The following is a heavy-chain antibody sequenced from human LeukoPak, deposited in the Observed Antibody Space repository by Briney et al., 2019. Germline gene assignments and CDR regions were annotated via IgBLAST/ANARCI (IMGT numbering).Heavy chain of an antibody. D-gene: IGHD1-26*01. CDR1: GFHFRSYS. J-gene: IGHJ6*02. CDR2: ISSSSNYI. CDR3: ARGVGWEVQPYYYGMDV. Sequence: GGSLRLSCAASGFHFRSYSNNWVPQAAGKGLEWVSSISSSSNYIYYADSVKGRFSISRDNAKNSLYLQMNSLRAEDTAVYYCARGVGWEVQPYYYGMDVWGPGTTVTVSS. V-gene: IGHV3-21*01.